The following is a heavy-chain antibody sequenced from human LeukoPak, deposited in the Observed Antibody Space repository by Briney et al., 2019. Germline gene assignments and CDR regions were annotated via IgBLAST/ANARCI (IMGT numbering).Heavy chain of an antibody. CDR1: GGSISSSSYY. CDR3: AREGSDYYGSGSYYRSYYYYMDV. V-gene: IGHV4-61*02. D-gene: IGHD3-10*01. Sequence: SETLSLTCTVSGGSISSSSYYWSWIRQPAGKGLEWIGRIYTSGGTNYNPSLKSRVTMSVATSKNQFSLKLSSVTAADTAVYYCAREGSDYYGSGSYYRSYYYYMDVWGKGTTVTISS. J-gene: IGHJ6*03. CDR2: IYTSGGT.